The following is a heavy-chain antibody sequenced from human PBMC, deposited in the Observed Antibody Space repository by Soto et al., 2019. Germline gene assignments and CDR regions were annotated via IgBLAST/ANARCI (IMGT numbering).Heavy chain of an antibody. Sequence: EVQLVESGGGIVQPGGSLRLSCVASAFTFSTYWMHWVRQAPGKGLVWVSRIRGDGNDANYADSVRGRFSISRDNAKSTLYLQMNSLRAEDTAVYYCAGDLVSGSGSLGHWGQGTLVTVSS. CDR3: AGDLVSGSGSLGH. CDR1: AFTFSTYW. CDR2: IRGDGNDA. V-gene: IGHV3-74*01. D-gene: IGHD3-10*01. J-gene: IGHJ4*02.